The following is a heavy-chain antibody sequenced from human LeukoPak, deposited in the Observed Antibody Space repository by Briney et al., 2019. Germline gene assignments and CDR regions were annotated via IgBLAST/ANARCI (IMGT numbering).Heavy chain of an antibody. V-gene: IGHV4-39*07. CDR2: MYNSGST. J-gene: IGHJ5*02. CDR1: GGPLRISYYH. D-gene: IGHD4-11*01. Sequence: PSEPLSLTCTVSGGPLRISYYHGGRVRQPPGKGQEWIGTMYNSGSTDYNPSLESRVTISVDTSKNQFSLKLSSVTAADTAVYYCAKSNAWDWFDPWGQGTLVTVSS. CDR3: AKSNAWDWFDP.